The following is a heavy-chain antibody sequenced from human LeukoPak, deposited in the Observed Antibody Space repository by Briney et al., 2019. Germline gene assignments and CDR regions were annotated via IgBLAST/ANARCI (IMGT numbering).Heavy chain of an antibody. J-gene: IGHJ4*02. CDR3: ATGVGGMPY. CDR2: IDPNNGGT. D-gene: IGHD1-26*01. V-gene: IGHV1-2*02. CDR1: GYTFSGYY. Sequence: AAVKVSCKASGYTFSGYYMHWVRQAPGQGLEWMGWIDPNNGGTNYAQKFQGRVTMTRDTSISAAYMELSRLRSDDTAMYYCATGVGGMPYWGQGTLVTVSS.